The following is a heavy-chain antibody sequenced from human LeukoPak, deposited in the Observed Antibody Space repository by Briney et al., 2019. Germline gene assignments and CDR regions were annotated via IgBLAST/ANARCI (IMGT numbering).Heavy chain of an antibody. CDR3: ARDGAGAGLDAFDI. CDR2: IIPIFGTA. V-gene: IGHV1-69*13. Sequence: GASVKVSCKASGGTFSSYAISWVRQAPGQGLEWMGGIIPIFGTANYAQKFQGRVTITADESTSTAYMELSSLRSEDTAVYYCARDGAGAGLDAFDIWGQGTMVTVSS. D-gene: IGHD6-19*01. J-gene: IGHJ3*02. CDR1: GGTFSSYA.